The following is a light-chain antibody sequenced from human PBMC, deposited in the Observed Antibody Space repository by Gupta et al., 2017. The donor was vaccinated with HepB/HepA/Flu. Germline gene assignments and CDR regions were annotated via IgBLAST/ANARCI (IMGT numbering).Light chain of an antibody. V-gene: IGKV1-39*01. CDR1: QSISNF. Sequence: DIQMTQSPSSLSASVGDRVTIACRASQSISNFLNWYQQKPGKAPNLLIYAASSLQSRVPSRFSGSGSGTDFTLTISSLQPEDFATYYCQQSYGTPRTFGQGTRVEIK. J-gene: IGKJ1*01. CDR2: AAS. CDR3: QQSYGTPRT.